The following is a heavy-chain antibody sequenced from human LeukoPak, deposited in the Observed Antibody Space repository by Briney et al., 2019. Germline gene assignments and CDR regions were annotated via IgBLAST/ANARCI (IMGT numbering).Heavy chain of an antibody. V-gene: IGHV1-69*05. CDR3: ATHIPTTVTYYYYYYMDV. CDR1: RGTFSSYA. D-gene: IGHD4-11*01. J-gene: IGHJ6*03. Sequence: SVKVSCKASRGTFSSYAISWVRQAPGQGLEWMGGIIPIFGTANYAQKFQGRVTITTDESTSTAYMELSSLRSEDTAVYYCATHIPTTVTYYYYYYMDVWGKGTTVTVSS. CDR2: IIPIFGTA.